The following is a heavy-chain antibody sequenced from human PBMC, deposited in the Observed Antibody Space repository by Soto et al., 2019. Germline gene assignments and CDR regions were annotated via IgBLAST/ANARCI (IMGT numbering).Heavy chain of an antibody. J-gene: IGHJ4*02. V-gene: IGHV3-7*01. CDR1: GFTFSSYW. CDR2: IKQDGSEK. D-gene: IGHD3-10*01. CDR3: ARDSREVRGVIITSQFDY. Sequence: EVQLVESGGGLVQPGGSLRLSCAASGFTFSSYWMSWVRQAPGKGLEWVANIKQDGSEKYYVDSVKGRFTISRDNAKNSLYLQMNSLRAEDTAVYYCARDSREVRGVIITSQFDYWGQGTLVTVSS.